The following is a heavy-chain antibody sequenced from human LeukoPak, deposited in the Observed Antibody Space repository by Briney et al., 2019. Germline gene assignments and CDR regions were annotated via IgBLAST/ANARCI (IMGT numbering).Heavy chain of an antibody. D-gene: IGHD1-1*01. V-gene: IGHV3-53*01. CDR3: ARGPAGYN. J-gene: IGHJ4*02. Sequence: GGSLRLSCAASGFTVSSNHMSWVRQAPGKGLEWVSVIYSGGSTDYADSVKGRFTISRDNLENTLYLQMNSLRAEDTAVYYCARGPAGYNWGQGTLVTFSS. CDR2: IYSGGST. CDR1: GFTVSSNH.